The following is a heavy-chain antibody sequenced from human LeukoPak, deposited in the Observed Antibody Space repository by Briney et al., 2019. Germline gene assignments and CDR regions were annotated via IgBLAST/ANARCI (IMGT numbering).Heavy chain of an antibody. CDR2: ICWNSGSI. CDR1: GFTFDDYA. Sequence: GRSLRLSCAASGFTFDDYAMHWVRQAPGKGLECVSGICWNSGSIGYADSVKGRFTISRDNAKNSLYLQMNSLRAEDMALYYCARSVSYATPLFDYWGQGTLVTVSS. CDR3: ARSVSYATPLFDY. V-gene: IGHV3-9*03. J-gene: IGHJ4*02. D-gene: IGHD2-2*01.